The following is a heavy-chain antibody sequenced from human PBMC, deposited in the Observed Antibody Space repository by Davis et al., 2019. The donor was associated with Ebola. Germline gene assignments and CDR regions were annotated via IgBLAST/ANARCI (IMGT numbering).Heavy chain of an antibody. CDR3: ARDDYNRAWYISL. D-gene: IGHD6-19*01. CDR1: GDSITNGY. V-gene: IGHV4-4*07. J-gene: IGHJ4*02. Sequence: PSETLSLTSTVSGDSITNGYCNWVRQTPGEGLQWIGRISSSGSANYNPSLKSRVTMSGDTSKNQFSLKLSSVTAADTAIYYCARDDYNRAWYISLWGPGTLVTVSS. CDR2: ISSSGSA.